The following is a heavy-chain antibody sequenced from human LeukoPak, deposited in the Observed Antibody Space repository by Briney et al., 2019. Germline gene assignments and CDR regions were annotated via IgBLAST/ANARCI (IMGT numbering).Heavy chain of an antibody. Sequence: GGSLRLSCVASGFTFSTNNMNWVRQAPGKGLEWISYISSSSSTIFYADSVKGRFTISRDNAKNSLFLQMSSLRAEDSAVYYCARGRYTDVWGKGTTVTVSS. CDR3: ARGRYTDV. CDR2: ISSSSSTI. V-gene: IGHV3-48*01. CDR1: GFTFSTNN. J-gene: IGHJ6*03.